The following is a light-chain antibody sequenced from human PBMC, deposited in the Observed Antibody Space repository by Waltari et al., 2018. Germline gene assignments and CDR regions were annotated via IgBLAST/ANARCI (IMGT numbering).Light chain of an antibody. J-gene: IGLJ2*01. CDR2: SNN. CDR3: VAWDDTVNGLV. V-gene: IGLV1-44*01. Sequence: QSVLTQPPSASGTPGQRVTISCSGSSHKFGRHVVNWHRQVPGAAPTLLIYSNNQRPSGVPDRFSASKSGTSASLAISGLQSDDEADYYCVAWDDTVNGLVFGAGTKLTVL. CDR1: SHKFGRHV.